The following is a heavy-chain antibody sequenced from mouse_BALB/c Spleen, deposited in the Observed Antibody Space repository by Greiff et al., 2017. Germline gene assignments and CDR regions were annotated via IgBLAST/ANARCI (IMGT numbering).Heavy chain of an antibody. J-gene: IGHJ4*01. CDR1: GFNIKDYY. CDR3: ARPYCAMDY. V-gene: IGHV14-1*02. CDR2: IDPENGNT. Sequence: VQLQQSGAELVRPGALVKLSCKASGFNIKDYYMHWVKQRPEQGLEWIGWIDPENGNTIYDPKFQGKASITADTSSNTAYLQLSSLTSEDTAVYYCARPYCAMDYWGQGTSVTVSS.